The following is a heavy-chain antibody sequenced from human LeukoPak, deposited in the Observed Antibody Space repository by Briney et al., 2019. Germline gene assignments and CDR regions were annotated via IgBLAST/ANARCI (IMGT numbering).Heavy chain of an antibody. CDR3: ATIGGDYVSFDN. CDR1: GFIFSTYG. D-gene: IGHD4-17*01. J-gene: IGHJ4*02. V-gene: IGHV3-30*03. Sequence: PGGSLRLSCAASGFIFSTYGLHWVRQVPGKGLERVAVIAYDGSHKYYADSVKGRFTISRHNSKNTLYLQMNSLRGEDTAVYYCATIGGDYVSFDNWGQGTLVTVTS. CDR2: IAYDGSHK.